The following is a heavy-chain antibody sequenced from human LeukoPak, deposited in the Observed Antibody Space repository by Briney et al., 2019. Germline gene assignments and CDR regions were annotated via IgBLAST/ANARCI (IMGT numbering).Heavy chain of an antibody. Sequence: GGSLRLSCAASGLTFSSYSMSWVRQAPGKGLEWISYISTSSSTYYADSVKGRFTISGDNAKDSLYLQMNSLRAEDTAVYYCARDSSTVTFWGQGTLVTVSS. CDR2: ISTSSST. CDR1: GLTFSSYS. J-gene: IGHJ4*02. CDR3: ARDSSTVTF. D-gene: IGHD4-17*01. V-gene: IGHV3-48*04.